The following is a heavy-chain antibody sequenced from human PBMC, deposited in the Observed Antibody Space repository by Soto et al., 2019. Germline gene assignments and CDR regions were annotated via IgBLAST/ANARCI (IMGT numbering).Heavy chain of an antibody. D-gene: IGHD4-17*01. Sequence: ASVKVSCKAAGYTFTSYGISWVRQAPGQGLEWMGWISAYNGNTNYAQKLQGRVTMTTDTSTSTAYMELRSLRSDDTAVYYCARIDYGDYGVRYYGMDVWGQGTTVTVS. V-gene: IGHV1-18*01. CDR3: ARIDYGDYGVRYYGMDV. J-gene: IGHJ6*02. CDR1: GYTFTSYG. CDR2: ISAYNGNT.